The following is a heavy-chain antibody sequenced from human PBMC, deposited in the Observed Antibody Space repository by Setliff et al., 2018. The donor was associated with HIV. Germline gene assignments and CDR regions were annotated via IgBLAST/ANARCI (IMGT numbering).Heavy chain of an antibody. CDR3: ARGKPIFGVDNWFDP. V-gene: IGHV1-18*01. D-gene: IGHD3-3*02. CDR1: GYTFTSYG. Sequence: GASVKVSCKASGYTFTSYGISWVRQAPGQGLEWMGWISAYNGNTNYAQKFQGRVTITADESTSTAYMELSSLRSDDTAVYYCARGKPIFGVDNWFDPWGQGTLVTVSS. J-gene: IGHJ5*02. CDR2: ISAYNGNT.